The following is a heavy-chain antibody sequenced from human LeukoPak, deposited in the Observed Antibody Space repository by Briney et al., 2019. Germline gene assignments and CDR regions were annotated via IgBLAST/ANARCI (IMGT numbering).Heavy chain of an antibody. J-gene: IGHJ5*02. CDR2: IYHSGST. V-gene: IGHV4-30-2*03. CDR1: GGSISSGGYS. CDR3: ARVSNYDFWSGPTGSWFDP. Sequence: SETLSLTCAVSGGSISSGGYSWSWIRQPPGKGLEWIGSIYHSGSTYYNPSLKSRVTISVDTSKNQFSLKLSSVTAADTAVYYCARVSNYDFWSGPTGSWFDPWGQGTLVTVSS. D-gene: IGHD3-3*01.